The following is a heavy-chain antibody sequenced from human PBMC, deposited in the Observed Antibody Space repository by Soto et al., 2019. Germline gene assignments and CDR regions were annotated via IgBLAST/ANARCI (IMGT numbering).Heavy chain of an antibody. D-gene: IGHD4-17*01. CDR3: ARGHDYGDHARGSWFDP. CDR1: GYTFTSYD. CDR2: MNPNSGNT. J-gene: IGHJ5*02. Sequence: ASVKVSCKASGYTFTSYDINWVRQATGQGLEWMGWMNPNSGNTGYAQKFQGRVTMTRNTSISTAYMELSSLRSEDTAVYYCARGHDYGDHARGSWFDPWGQGTLVTVSS. V-gene: IGHV1-8*01.